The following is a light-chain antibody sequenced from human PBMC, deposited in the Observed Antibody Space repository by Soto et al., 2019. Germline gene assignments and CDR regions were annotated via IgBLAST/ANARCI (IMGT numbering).Light chain of an antibody. CDR1: QSVSSSY. Sequence: ETVLTQSPGTLSLSPGERATLSCRASQSVSSSYLAWYQQKPGQAPRLLIYGASIRATGIPDRFSGSGSGTDFTLTISRLEPEDFAVYYCQQYGSSPRTFGGGTKVEIK. J-gene: IGKJ4*01. V-gene: IGKV3-20*01. CDR2: GAS. CDR3: QQYGSSPRT.